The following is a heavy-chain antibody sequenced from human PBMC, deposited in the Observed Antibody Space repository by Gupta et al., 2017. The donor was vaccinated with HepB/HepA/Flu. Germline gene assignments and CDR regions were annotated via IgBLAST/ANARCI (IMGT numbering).Heavy chain of an antibody. D-gene: IGHD2-2*01. CDR1: GGSFSGYY. J-gene: IGHJ5*02. V-gene: IGHV4-34*01. CDR3: AMRGCSSTSCFEGNWFDP. Sequence: QVQLQQWGAGLLKPSETLSLTCAVYGGSFSGYYWSWIRQPPGKGLEWIGEINHSGSTNYNPSLKSRVTISVDTSKNQFSLKLSSVTAADTAVYYCAMRGCSSTSCFEGNWFDPWGQGTLVTVSS. CDR2: INHSGST.